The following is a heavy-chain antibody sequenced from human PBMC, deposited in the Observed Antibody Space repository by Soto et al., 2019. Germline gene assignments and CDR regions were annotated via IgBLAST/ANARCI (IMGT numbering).Heavy chain of an antibody. Sequence: SVKVSCKASGYSFTDYHIHWVRQAPGQGLEWLGRINPKSGGTSTAQKFQGWVTMTRDRSISTVYMELTRLRSDDTAVYFCARGHSTDCSNGVCSFFYNHEMDVWGQGTTVTVSS. D-gene: IGHD2-8*01. CDR1: GYSFTDYH. CDR3: ARGHSTDCSNGVCSFFYNHEMDV. V-gene: IGHV1-2*04. CDR2: INPKSGGT. J-gene: IGHJ6*02.